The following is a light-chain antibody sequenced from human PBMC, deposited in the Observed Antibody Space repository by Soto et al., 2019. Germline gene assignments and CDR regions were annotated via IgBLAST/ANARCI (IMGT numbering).Light chain of an antibody. Sequence: QSVLTQPPSASGTPGQRVTISCSGSSSNIGSNYVYWYQQLPGTAPKLLIYRNNQRPSGVPDRFSDSKSGTSASLAISGLRSEDEADYYCAAWDDSLSALVFGGGTKLTVL. CDR1: SSNIGSNY. V-gene: IGLV1-47*01. CDR2: RNN. CDR3: AAWDDSLSALV. J-gene: IGLJ2*01.